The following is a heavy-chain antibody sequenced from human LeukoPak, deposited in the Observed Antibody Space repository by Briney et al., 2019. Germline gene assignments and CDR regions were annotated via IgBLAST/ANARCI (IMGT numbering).Heavy chain of an antibody. J-gene: IGHJ4*02. Sequence: PSETLSLTCTVSGGSISSYYWNWIRQPPGKGLEWIGYIYYSGSTNYNPSLKSRVTISLDTSNNQFSLKLSSVTAADTAVYYCASGSFIAAQDYWGQGTLVTVSS. CDR1: GGSISSYY. CDR2: IYYSGST. D-gene: IGHD6-25*01. V-gene: IGHV4-59*01. CDR3: ASGSFIAAQDY.